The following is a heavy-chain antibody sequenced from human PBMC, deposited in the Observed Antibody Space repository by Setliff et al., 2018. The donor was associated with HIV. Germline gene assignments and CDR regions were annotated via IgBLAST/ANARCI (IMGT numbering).Heavy chain of an antibody. Sequence: SETLSLTCVVSGYSISRGYYWAWIRQPPGRGLEWIASIYHSGITYYNPSLKSRVTISVDTSEDQFSLKLSSVTAADTAMYFCARLGHYDSSGYYSALYFDSWGQGTLVTVSS. CDR1: GYSISRGYY. D-gene: IGHD3-22*01. CDR2: IYHSGIT. J-gene: IGHJ4*02. CDR3: ARLGHYDSSGYYSALYFDS. V-gene: IGHV4-38-2*01.